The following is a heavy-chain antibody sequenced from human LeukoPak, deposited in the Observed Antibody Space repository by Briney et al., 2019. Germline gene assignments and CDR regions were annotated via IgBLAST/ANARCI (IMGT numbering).Heavy chain of an antibody. CDR1: GGSISSYY. CDR3: ARHSRYCSSTSCYGYFDY. J-gene: IGHJ4*02. D-gene: IGHD2-2*01. CDR2: IYYSGSA. V-gene: IGHV4-59*08. Sequence: PSETLSLTCTVAGGSISSYYWSWIRQPPGKGLEWIGYIYYSGSANYNPSLKSRVTISVDTSKNQFSLKLSSVTAADTAVYYCARHSRYCSSTSCYGYFDYWGQGTLVTVSS.